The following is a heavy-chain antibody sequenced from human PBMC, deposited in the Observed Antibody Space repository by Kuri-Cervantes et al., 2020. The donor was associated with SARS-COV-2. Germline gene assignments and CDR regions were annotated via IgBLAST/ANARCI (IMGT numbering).Heavy chain of an antibody. CDR2: IYPADSET. CDR3: ARLLFWSGFVDS. CDR1: GYSFSSYW. Sequence: QVSCKGSGYSFSSYWIGWVRQMPGKGLEWMGIIYPADSETRYSPSFQGQVTISADKSTTTAYLQWSSLKASDTAMYYCARLLFWSGFVDSWGQGTLVTVSS. J-gene: IGHJ4*02. D-gene: IGHD3-3*01. V-gene: IGHV5-51*01.